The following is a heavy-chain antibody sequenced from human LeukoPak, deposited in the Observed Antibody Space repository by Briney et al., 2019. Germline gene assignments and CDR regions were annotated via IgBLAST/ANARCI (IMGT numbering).Heavy chain of an antibody. CDR3: ARPGYFDWFYH. CDR1: GFTFSSYW. Sequence: GGSLRLSCAASGFTFSSYWMHWVRQAPGKGLVWVSRINSDGSSTSYADSVKGRFTISRDNAKNTLYLQMNSLRAEDTAVYYCARPGYFDWFYHWGQGTLVTVSS. CDR2: INSDGSST. D-gene: IGHD3-9*01. J-gene: IGHJ5*02. V-gene: IGHV3-74*01.